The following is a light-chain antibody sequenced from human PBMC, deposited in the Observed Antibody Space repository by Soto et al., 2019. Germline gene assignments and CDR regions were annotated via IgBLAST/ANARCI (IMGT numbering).Light chain of an antibody. Sequence: DIQMTQSPSSVSASVGDRVTITCRASQAISTWLAWYQQKPGKAPKLLIYAASNFQTGVPSRFSGSGSGTDFTPTISSLQPEDFAAYCCQQANSFPRTFGQGTKVEIK. CDR2: AAS. CDR3: QQANSFPRT. CDR1: QAISTW. V-gene: IGKV1D-12*01. J-gene: IGKJ1*01.